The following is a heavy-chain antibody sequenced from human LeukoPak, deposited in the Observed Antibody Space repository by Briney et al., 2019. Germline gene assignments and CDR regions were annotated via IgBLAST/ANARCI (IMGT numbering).Heavy chain of an antibody. CDR1: GFTFSSYW. J-gene: IGHJ4*02. V-gene: IGHV3-7*01. CDR3: ARDSYYYDISGYSM. D-gene: IGHD3-22*01. CDR2: IKQDGSEK. Sequence: GGSLRLSCAASGFTFSSYWMSWVRQAPGKGLEWVANIKQDGSEKYYVDSVKGRFTISRDNAKNSLYLQMNSLRAEDTAVYYCARDSYYYDISGYSMWGQGTLVTVSS.